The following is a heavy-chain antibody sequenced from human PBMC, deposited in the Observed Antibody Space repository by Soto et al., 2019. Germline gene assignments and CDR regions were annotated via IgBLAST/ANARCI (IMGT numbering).Heavy chain of an antibody. V-gene: IGHV4-59*01. J-gene: IGHJ4*02. CDR3: ARLATRYYFDY. CDR2: IYYSGST. Sequence: PSETLSLTCTVSGGSISSYYWSWIRQPPGKGLEWIGYIYYSGSTNYNPSLKSRVTISVDTSKNQSSLKMSSVTAADTAVYYCARLATRYYFDYWGQGTLVTVSS. CDR1: GGSISSYY. D-gene: IGHD1-1*01.